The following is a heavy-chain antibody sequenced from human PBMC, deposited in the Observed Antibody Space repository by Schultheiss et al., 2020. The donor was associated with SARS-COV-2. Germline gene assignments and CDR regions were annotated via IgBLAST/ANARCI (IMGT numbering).Heavy chain of an antibody. V-gene: IGHV3-74*01. CDR2: INSDGSST. CDR1: GFTFSGSA. D-gene: IGHD4-17*01. CDR3: ARSLYGEWATGDY. J-gene: IGHJ4*02. Sequence: GGSLRLSCAASGFTFSGSAMHWVRQAPGKGLVWVSRINSDGSSTSYADSVKGRFTISRDNAKNTLYLQMGSLRAEDMAVYYCARSLYGEWATGDYWGQGTLVTVSS.